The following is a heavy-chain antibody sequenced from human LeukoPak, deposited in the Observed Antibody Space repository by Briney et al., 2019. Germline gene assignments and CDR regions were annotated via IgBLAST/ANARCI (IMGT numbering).Heavy chain of an antibody. CDR1: GGSISSYY. J-gene: IGHJ3*02. Sequence: SETLSLTCTVSGGSISSYYWSWNRQPAGKGLEWIGRIYTSGSTNYNPSLKSRVTMSVDTSTNQFSLKLSFVTAADTAVYYCARPDYYDSSGSAAFDIWGQGTMVTVSS. CDR3: ARPDYYDSSGSAAFDI. V-gene: IGHV4-4*07. CDR2: IYTSGST. D-gene: IGHD3-22*01.